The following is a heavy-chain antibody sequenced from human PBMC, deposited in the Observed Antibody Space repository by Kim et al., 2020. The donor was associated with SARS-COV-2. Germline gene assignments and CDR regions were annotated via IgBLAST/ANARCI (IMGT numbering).Heavy chain of an antibody. CDR1: GDSTSSGY. Sequence: SETLSLNCTVSGDSTSSGYWSWIRQPPGKALEWVAYVFYRGSTNYNPSLQGRASISVDASNNQFSLRLTSVTAADTAVYYCARGGSYFEHWGQGALVTVSS. CDR3: ARGGSYFEH. D-gene: IGHD3-16*01. J-gene: IGHJ4*02. CDR2: VFYRGST. V-gene: IGHV4-59*08.